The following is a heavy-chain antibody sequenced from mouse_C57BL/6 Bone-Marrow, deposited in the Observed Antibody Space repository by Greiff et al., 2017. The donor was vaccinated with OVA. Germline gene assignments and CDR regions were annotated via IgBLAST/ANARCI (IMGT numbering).Heavy chain of an antibody. CDR2: INPSNGGT. V-gene: IGHV1-53*01. CDR3: ARYYYGSSYWYFDV. CDR1: GYTFTSYW. Sequence: QVQLQQSGTELVKPGASVKLSCKASGYTFTSYWMHWVKQRPGQGLEWIGNINPSNGGTNYNEKFKSKATLTVDKSSSTAYMQLSSLTSEDSAVYYGARYYYGSSYWYFDVWGTGTTVTVSS. J-gene: IGHJ1*03. D-gene: IGHD1-1*01.